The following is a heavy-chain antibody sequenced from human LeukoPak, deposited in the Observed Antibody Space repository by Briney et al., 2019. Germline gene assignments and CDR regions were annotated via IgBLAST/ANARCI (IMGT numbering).Heavy chain of an antibody. CDR3: ARDSVSFAVAGTGVYYFDY. CDR2: INPNSGGT. CDR1: GYTFTGYY. J-gene: IGHJ4*02. Sequence: GASVKVSCKASGYTFTGYYMHWVRQAPGQGLEWMGRINPNSGGTNYAQKFQGRVTMTRDTSISTAYMELSRLRSDDTAVYYCARDSVSFAVAGTGVYYFDYWGQGTLVTVSS. V-gene: IGHV1-2*06. D-gene: IGHD6-19*01.